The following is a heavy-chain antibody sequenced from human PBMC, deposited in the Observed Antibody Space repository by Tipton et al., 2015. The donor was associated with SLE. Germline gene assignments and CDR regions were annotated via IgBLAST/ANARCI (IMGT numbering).Heavy chain of an antibody. CDR1: GGSISSSTYY. Sequence: TLSLTCSVSGGSISSSTYYWGWIRQPPGKGLEWIGSSYYSRITYYNPSLKSRVTMSVVTSKNQFSLNLSSVTAADTAVYYCARSGALCSGGVCYDYDYYGLDVWGQGTTVIVSS. V-gene: IGHV4-39*07. CDR2: SYYSRIT. J-gene: IGHJ6*02. CDR3: ARSGALCSGGVCYDYDYYGLDV. D-gene: IGHD2-8*02.